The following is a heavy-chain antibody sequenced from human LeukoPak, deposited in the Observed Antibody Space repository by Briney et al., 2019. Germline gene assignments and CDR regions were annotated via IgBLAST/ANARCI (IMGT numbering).Heavy chain of an antibody. CDR3: ARWSSNYYDSSGRRFDP. Sequence: SETLSLTCAVSGYSISSGYYWGWIRQSPGKGLEWIATIFHSGSTNYNPSLKSRVTISVDTSKNQFSLKLSSVTAADTAVYYCARWSSNYYDSSGRRFDPWGQGTLVTVSS. CDR2: IFHSGST. CDR1: GYSISSGYY. V-gene: IGHV4-38-2*01. D-gene: IGHD3-22*01. J-gene: IGHJ5*02.